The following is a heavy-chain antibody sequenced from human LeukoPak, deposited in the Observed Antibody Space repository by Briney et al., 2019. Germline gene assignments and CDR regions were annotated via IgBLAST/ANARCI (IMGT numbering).Heavy chain of an antibody. CDR1: GYTFTTFD. Sequence: ASVKVSCKASGYTFTTFDINWVRQATGQGLEWMGWMNPNSGNTGYAQKFQGRVTITRNTSISTAYMELSSLKFEDTAMYYCAKDRAALGAPIDSWGQGTLVTVSS. CDR3: AKDRAALGAPIDS. V-gene: IGHV1-8*01. CDR2: MNPNSGNT. J-gene: IGHJ5*01. D-gene: IGHD1-26*01.